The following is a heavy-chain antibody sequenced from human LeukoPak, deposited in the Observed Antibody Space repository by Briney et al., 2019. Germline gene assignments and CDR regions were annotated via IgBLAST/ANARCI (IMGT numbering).Heavy chain of an antibody. V-gene: IGHV1-2*02. CDR1: GYTFTGQY. D-gene: IGHD3-16*01. CDR2: INTNRGGT. CDR3: ARGRQLHLGELFPLAEFFQP. J-gene: IGHJ1*01. Sequence: ASVKVSCKTSGYTFTGQYLHWVRQAPGQGLEWMGWINTNRGGTKSAQKFQGRVIMTRDTSISTAYMELRSLSSDDTAVYYCARGRQLHLGELFPLAEFFQPWGQGTLVTVFS.